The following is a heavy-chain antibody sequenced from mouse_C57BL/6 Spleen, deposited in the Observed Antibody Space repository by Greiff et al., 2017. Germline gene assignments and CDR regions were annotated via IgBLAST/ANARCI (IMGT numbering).Heavy chain of an antibody. Sequence: EVKLQESGPELVKPGASVKMSCKASGYTFTDYNMHWVKQSHGKSLEWIGYINPNNGGTSYNQKFKGKATLTVNKSSSTAYMELRSLTSEDSAVYYCANYYGSGDWYFDVWGTGTTVTVSS. V-gene: IGHV1-22*01. D-gene: IGHD1-1*01. CDR2: INPNNGGT. J-gene: IGHJ1*03. CDR3: ANYYGSGDWYFDV. CDR1: GYTFTDYN.